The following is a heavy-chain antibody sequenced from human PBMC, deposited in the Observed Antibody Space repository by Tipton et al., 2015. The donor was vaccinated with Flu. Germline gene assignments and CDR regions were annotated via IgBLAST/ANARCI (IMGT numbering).Heavy chain of an antibody. V-gene: IGHV3-48*03. D-gene: IGHD6-19*01. CDR1: GFTFSSYE. Sequence: SLRLSCAASGFTFSSYEMNWVRQAPGKGLEWVSYISRSGSTIYHADSVKGRFTISRGNAENSLYLQMNSLRAEDTAVYYCARETQWSNFDYWGQGTLISVSS. CDR3: ARETQWSNFDY. J-gene: IGHJ4*02. CDR2: ISRSGSTI.